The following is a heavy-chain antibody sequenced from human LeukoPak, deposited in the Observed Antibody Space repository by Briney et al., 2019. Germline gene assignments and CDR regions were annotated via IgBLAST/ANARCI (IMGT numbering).Heavy chain of an antibody. CDR3: ARDLWFGQKNYYYYGMDV. Sequence: GGSLRLSCAASGFTFISYAMHCVRQAPGEGLEWVSVISYNESNKYYADSVKGRLNISRDNSKNTLYLQMNSLRAEDRAVYCCARDLWFGQKNYYYYGMDVWGQGTTVTVSS. CDR1: GFTFISYA. D-gene: IGHD3-10*01. J-gene: IGHJ6*02. V-gene: IGHV3-30*04. CDR2: ISYNESNK.